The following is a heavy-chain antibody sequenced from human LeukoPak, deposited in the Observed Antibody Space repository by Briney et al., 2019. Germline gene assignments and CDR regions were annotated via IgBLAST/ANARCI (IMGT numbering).Heavy chain of an antibody. Sequence: SETLSLTCTVSRGSIGRHYWSWVRQTAGKGLEWIGRISSSGSTNSNPSLKSRFTMSVDTSKNQFSLTLTSVTAADTAMYYCARDALFGSSDYYMDVWGKGTKVTVSS. D-gene: IGHD6-6*01. CDR1: RGSIGRHY. CDR2: ISSSGST. CDR3: ARDALFGSSDYYMDV. V-gene: IGHV4-4*07. J-gene: IGHJ6*03.